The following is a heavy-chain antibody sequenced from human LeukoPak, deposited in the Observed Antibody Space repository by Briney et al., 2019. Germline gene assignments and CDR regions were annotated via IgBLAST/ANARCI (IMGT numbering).Heavy chain of an antibody. CDR2: INPNSGGT. Sequence: GASVKVSCKASGYTFTGYYMHWVRQAPGQGLEWMGWINPNSGGTNYAQRLQGRVTMTTDTSTTTAYMELKSLRSDDTAVYYCGRDRTPGIAAAGTKGQDAFNIWGQGTMVTVSS. D-gene: IGHD6-13*01. CDR1: GYTFTGYY. CDR3: GRDRTPGIAAAGTKGQDAFNI. V-gene: IGHV1-2*02. J-gene: IGHJ3*02.